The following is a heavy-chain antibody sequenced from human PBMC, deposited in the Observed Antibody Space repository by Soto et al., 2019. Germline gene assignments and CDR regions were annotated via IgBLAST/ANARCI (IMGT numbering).Heavy chain of an antibody. J-gene: IGHJ4*02. CDR1: GGSINNYY. V-gene: IGHV4-59*01. CDR3: ARAGSSWYGALDY. D-gene: IGHD6-13*01. Sequence: PSETLSLTCTVSGGSINNYYWGWIRQPPGKGLEWIGYIYYTGGTRDYNPSLKSRVTISIDTSKKQFSLKLTSVTGADTAVYFCARAGSSWYGALDYWGRGMLVTVSS. CDR2: IYYTGGTR.